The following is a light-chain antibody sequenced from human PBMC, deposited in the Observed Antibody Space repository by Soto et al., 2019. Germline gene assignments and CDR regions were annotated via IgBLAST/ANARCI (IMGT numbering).Light chain of an antibody. CDR1: QNVGRN. J-gene: IGKJ1*01. Sequence: VMTQSPATLSVSPGERATLSCRASQNVGRNLAWYQQKPGQAPRLLIFGASTRATGVPARFSRSGSGTEFALTISSLQSEDFALYYCQQYDNWPPTTFGQGTKVEIK. CDR3: QQYDNWPPTT. V-gene: IGKV3-15*01. CDR2: GAS.